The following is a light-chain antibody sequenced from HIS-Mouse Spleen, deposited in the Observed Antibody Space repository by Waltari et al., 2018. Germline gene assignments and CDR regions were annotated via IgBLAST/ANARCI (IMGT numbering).Light chain of an antibody. V-gene: IGLV3-25*03. Sequence: SYELTQPPSVSVSPGQTARITCSGDALPKQYAHWYQQKPGQAPVLGIYKDSERPSGIPERFSGSSSGTTVTLTISGVQAEDEADYYCQSADSSGTGWVFGGGTKLTVL. CDR1: ALPKQY. J-gene: IGLJ3*02. CDR3: QSADSSGTGWV. CDR2: KDS.